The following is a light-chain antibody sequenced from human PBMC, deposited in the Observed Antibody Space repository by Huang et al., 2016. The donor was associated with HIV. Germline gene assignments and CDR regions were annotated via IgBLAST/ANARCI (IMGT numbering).Light chain of an antibody. CDR1: QSVSSN. CDR3: QQYDNWPPRGT. Sequence: EIVMTQSPATLSVSPGERATLSCRASQSVSSNLAWYQQKPGQAPRLLIYGVSTRATGIPARFSVSGSGTEFTLTISSLQSEDFAVYYCQQYDNWPPRGTFGQGTKVEIK. J-gene: IGKJ1*01. CDR2: GVS. V-gene: IGKV3-15*01.